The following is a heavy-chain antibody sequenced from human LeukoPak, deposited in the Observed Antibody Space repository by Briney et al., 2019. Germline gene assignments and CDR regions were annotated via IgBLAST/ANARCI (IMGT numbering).Heavy chain of an antibody. CDR2: ISYDGSNK. CDR3: ARTWGVRASNRILDY. J-gene: IGHJ4*02. V-gene: IGHV3-30*03. Sequence: PGGSLRLYCAASGFTFSSYGMHWVRQAPGKGLEWVAVISYDGSNKYYADSVKGRFTISRDNSKNTLYLQMNSLRAEDTAVYHCARTWGVRASNRILDYGVQGPLVIVP. CDR1: GFTFSSYG. D-gene: IGHD1-26*01.